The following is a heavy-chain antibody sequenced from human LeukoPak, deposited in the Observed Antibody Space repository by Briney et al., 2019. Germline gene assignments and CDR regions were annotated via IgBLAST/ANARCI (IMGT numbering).Heavy chain of an antibody. D-gene: IGHD3-3*01. CDR3: AQYRTIFGVVN. Sequence: SETLSLTCTVSGGSISSSSYYWGWIRQPPGKGLEWIGSIYYSGSTYYNPSLKSRVTISVDTSKNQFSLKLSSVTAADTAVYYCAQYRTIFGVVNWGQGTLVTVSS. CDR1: GGSISSSSYY. J-gene: IGHJ4*02. CDR2: IYYSGST. V-gene: IGHV4-39*01.